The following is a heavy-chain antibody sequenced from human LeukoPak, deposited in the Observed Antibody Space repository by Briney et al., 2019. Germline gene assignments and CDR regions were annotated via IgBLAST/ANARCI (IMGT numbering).Heavy chain of an antibody. V-gene: IGHV4-38-2*01. CDR1: GYSISSGYY. D-gene: IGHD7-27*01. CDR2: IYHSGST. CDR3: ARRLGIMRDPFDY. J-gene: IGHJ4*02. Sequence: KPSETLSLTCAVSGYSISSGYYWGWIRQPPGKGLEWIGSIYHSGSTYYNPSLKSRVTISVDTSKNQFSLKLSSVTAADTAGYYCARRLGIMRDPFDYWGQGTLVTVSS.